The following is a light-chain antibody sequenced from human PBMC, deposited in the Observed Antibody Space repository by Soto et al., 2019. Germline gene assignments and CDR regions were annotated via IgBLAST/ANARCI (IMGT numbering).Light chain of an antibody. CDR2: GNN. Sequence: QAVVTQPPSVSGAPGQRVTISCTGSSSNIGAGYDVHWYQQLPGTAPKLLIYGNNNRPSGVPDRFSGSKSGTSASLGITGLQADDEADYYCQSYDSSLSGSVFGGGTKVTVL. V-gene: IGLV1-40*01. CDR3: QSYDSSLSGSV. J-gene: IGLJ2*01. CDR1: SSNIGAGYD.